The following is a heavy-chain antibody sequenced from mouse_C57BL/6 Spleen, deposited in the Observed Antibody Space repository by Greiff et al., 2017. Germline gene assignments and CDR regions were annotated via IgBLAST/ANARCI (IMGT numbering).Heavy chain of an antibody. CDR2: INPSTGGT. J-gene: IGHJ2*01. V-gene: IGHV1-42*01. Sequence: EVHLVESGPELVKPGASVKISCKASGYSFTGYYMNWVKQSPEQSLEWIGEINPSTGGTTYNQKFKAKATLTVDKSSSTAYMQLKSLTSEDYAVDYCARVYYGRKERDYWGQGTTLTVSS. D-gene: IGHD1-1*01. CDR1: GYSFTGYY. CDR3: ARVYYGRKERDY.